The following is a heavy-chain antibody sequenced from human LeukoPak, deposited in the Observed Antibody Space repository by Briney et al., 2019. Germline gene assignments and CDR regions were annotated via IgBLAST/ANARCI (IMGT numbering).Heavy chain of an antibody. J-gene: IGHJ4*02. CDR2: IKSKIDGGTT. CDR1: GFTFNKAW. CDR3: ISPRTSSY. V-gene: IGHV3-15*07. D-gene: IGHD2-2*01. Sequence: GGSLRLSCAASGFTFNKAWMNWVRQAPGKGLEWVGRIKSKIDGGTTDYAAPVKGRFIISRDDSKNMLYLQMNSLETEDTALYYCISPRTSSYWGQGTLVTVSS.